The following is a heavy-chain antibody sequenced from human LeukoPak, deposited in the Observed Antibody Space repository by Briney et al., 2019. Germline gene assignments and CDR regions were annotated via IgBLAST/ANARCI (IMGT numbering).Heavy chain of an antibody. J-gene: IGHJ4*02. V-gene: IGHV3-30*02. CDR2: IRSDGSNK. D-gene: IGHD1-26*01. CDR1: GFTFGDYA. CDR3: ARILDSAWGELGY. Sequence: GGSLRLSCTASGFTFGDYAMSWVRQAPGKGLEWMAFIRSDGSNKYYADSVKGRFTISRDNSKNTLYLQMNSLRAEGTAVYYCARILDSAWGELGYWGQGTLVTVSS.